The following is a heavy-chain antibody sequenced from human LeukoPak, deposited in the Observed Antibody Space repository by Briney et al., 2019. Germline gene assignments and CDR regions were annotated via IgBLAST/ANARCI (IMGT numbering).Heavy chain of an antibody. CDR3: ARKGNAFDF. CDR2: IKLDVSET. CDR1: GFTFSSYW. D-gene: IGHD3-10*01. J-gene: IGHJ3*01. Sequence: GGSLRLSCAASGFTFSSYWMTWVRQAPGKGLEWVANIKLDVSETYYVDSVRGRFTFSRDNTKNSLYLQMDSLRAEDTAVYYCARKGNAFDFWGQGTMVTVSS. V-gene: IGHV3-7*01.